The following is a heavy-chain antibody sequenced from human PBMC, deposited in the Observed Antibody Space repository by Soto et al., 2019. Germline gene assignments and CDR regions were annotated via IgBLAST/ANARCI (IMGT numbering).Heavy chain of an antibody. V-gene: IGHV4-34*01. CDR1: GGSFSGYY. CDR2: INHSGST. Sequence: KPSETLSLTCAVYGGSFSGYYWSWIRQPPGKGLEWIGEINHSGSTNYNPSLKSRVTISVDTSKNQFSLKLSSVTAADTAVYYCARGGVVPVIERVSRIRGRNWFDPWGQGTLVTVSS. J-gene: IGHJ5*02. D-gene: IGHD2-8*02. CDR3: ARGGVVPVIERVSRIRGRNWFDP.